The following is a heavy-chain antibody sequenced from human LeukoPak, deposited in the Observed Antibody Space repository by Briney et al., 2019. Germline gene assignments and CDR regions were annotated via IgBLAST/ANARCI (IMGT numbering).Heavy chain of an antibody. Sequence: ASVTVSFKSSGYTFTSYGISWLRPAPGQGLAWMGCISAHNGNTNYAQKLQGRFIMTTDTSTSTAYMEMRSLRSDDTAVYYCASGHYYGSGSYYHYYGMDVWGQGTTVTVSS. J-gene: IGHJ6*02. CDR1: GYTFTSYG. V-gene: IGHV1-18*01. CDR2: ISAHNGNT. D-gene: IGHD3-10*01. CDR3: ASGHYYGSGSYYHYYGMDV.